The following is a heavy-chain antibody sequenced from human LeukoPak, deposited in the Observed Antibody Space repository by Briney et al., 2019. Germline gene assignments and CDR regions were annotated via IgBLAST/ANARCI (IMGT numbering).Heavy chain of an antibody. CDR2: ISYDGSNK. D-gene: IGHD6-13*01. CDR1: GFTFSSYA. Sequence: GGSLRLSCAASGFTFSSYAMHWVRQAPGKGLEWVAVISYDGSNKYYADSVKGRFNISRDNSKNTLYLEINSLRIEDTGTYYCANGQSSRWSPDYWGQGTLVTVSS. V-gene: IGHV3-30-3*01. J-gene: IGHJ4*02. CDR3: ANGQSSRWSPDY.